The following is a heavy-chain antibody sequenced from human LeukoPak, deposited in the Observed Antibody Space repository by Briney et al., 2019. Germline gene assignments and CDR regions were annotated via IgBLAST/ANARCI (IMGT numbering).Heavy chain of an antibody. CDR1: GFTFSSYA. CDR3: ARRTSGWYMDY. J-gene: IGHJ4*02. Sequence: PGGSLRLSCAASGFTFSSYAIHWVRQAPGKGLEWVAVISFDGTDAFYADSVKGRFTLSRDNAKNSLSLQMNSLRGEDTAVYYCARRTSGWYMDYWGQRTLVTVSS. V-gene: IGHV3-30*04. D-gene: IGHD6-19*01. CDR2: ISFDGTDA.